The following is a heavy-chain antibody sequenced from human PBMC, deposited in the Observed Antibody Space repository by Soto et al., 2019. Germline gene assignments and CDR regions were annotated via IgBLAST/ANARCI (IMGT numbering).Heavy chain of an antibody. D-gene: IGHD3-16*01. CDR1: GDSVSSNSAA. CDR2: TYYRSKWHN. CDR3: ARARIMITFGGASRFDYYGMDV. J-gene: IGHJ6*02. V-gene: IGHV6-1*01. Sequence: PSQTLSLTCAISGDSVSSNSAAWNWIRQSPSRGLEWLGRTYYRSKWHNDYAVSVKSRITINPDTSKNQFSLQLNSVTPEDTAVYYCARARIMITFGGASRFDYYGMDVWGQGTTVTVSS.